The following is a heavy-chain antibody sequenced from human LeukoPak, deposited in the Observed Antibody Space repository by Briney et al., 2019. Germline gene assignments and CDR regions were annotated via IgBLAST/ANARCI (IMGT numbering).Heavy chain of an antibody. J-gene: IGHJ6*02. CDR2: ISGSGGST. D-gene: IGHD4-17*01. V-gene: IGHV3-23*01. CDR1: GFTFCSYA. CDR3: AKVPRGDYGEGYGMDV. Sequence: GGAPRLSCAAPGFTFCSYALSWGRPGPGKGVEWGSAISGSGGSTYYADSVKGRFTISRDNSKNTLYLQMNSLRAEDTAVYYCAKVPRGDYGEGYGMDVWGQGTTVTVSS.